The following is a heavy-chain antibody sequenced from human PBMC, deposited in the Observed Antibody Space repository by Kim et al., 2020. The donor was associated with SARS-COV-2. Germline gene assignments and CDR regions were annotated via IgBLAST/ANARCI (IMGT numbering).Heavy chain of an antibody. CDR1: GFTFSNYV. CDR2: IWYDGSSQ. CDR3: AREDLVGGMGGFDY. J-gene: IGHJ4*02. Sequence: GGSLRLSCAASGFTFSNYVMHWVRQAPGKGLEWVAVIWYDGSSQYYADSVKGRLTVSRDNSKNTLYLQMNSLRPEDTAMYYCAREDLVGGMGGFDYWGQGTLVTVSS. D-gene: IGHD1-26*01. V-gene: IGHV3-33*01.